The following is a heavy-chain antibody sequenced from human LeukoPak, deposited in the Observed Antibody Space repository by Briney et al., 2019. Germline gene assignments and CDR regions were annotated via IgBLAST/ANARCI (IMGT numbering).Heavy chain of an antibody. D-gene: IGHD5-18*01. Sequence: GGSLRLSCAASGFTSSSYWMSWVRQAPGKGLEWVANIKQDGSEKYYVDSVKGRFTISRDNAKNSLYLQMNSLRAEDTAVYYCARIGIYSWRDYYYMDVWGKGTTVTVSS. J-gene: IGHJ6*03. CDR3: ARIGIYSWRDYYYMDV. CDR1: GFTSSSYW. V-gene: IGHV3-7*01. CDR2: IKQDGSEK.